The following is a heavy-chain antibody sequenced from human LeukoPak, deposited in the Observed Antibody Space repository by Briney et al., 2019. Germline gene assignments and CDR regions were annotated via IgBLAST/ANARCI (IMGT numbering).Heavy chain of an antibody. Sequence: SVKVSCKASGGTFSSYAISWVRQAPGQGLEWMGGIIPIFGTANYAQKLQGRVTMTTDTSTSTAYMELRSLRFDDTAVYYCARGGRSSSWPGADAFDIWGQGTMVTVSS. V-gene: IGHV1-69*05. J-gene: IGHJ3*02. CDR2: IIPIFGTA. CDR1: GGTFSSYA. CDR3: ARGGRSSSWPGADAFDI. D-gene: IGHD6-6*01.